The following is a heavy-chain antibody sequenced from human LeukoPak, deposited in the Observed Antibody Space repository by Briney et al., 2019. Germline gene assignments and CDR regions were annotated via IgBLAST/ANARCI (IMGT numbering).Heavy chain of an antibody. CDR3: ARDHDNWNDVGGY. CDR2: ISAYNGNT. D-gene: IGHD1-1*01. V-gene: IGHV1-18*01. J-gene: IGHJ4*02. Sequence: ASVRVSCKASVYTFTSYGISWVRQAPGQGLEWMGWISAYNGNTNYAQKLQGRVTMTTDTSTSTAYMELRSLRSDDTAVYYRARDHDNWNDVGGYWGQGTLVTVSS. CDR1: VYTFTSYG.